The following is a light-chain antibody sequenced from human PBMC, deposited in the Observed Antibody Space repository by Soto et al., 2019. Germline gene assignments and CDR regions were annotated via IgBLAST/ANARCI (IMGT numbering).Light chain of an antibody. CDR3: HQYGTSPWT. Sequence: IVLTQSPGTLSLSPGERATLSCRASQSVSADYLAWYQQKPGQAPRLLIYEASSRATGIPDRFSGSGSGTDFTLTIRRLEPEDLAVFYCHQYGTSPWTFGQGTRVEI. V-gene: IGKV3-20*01. CDR1: QSVSADY. J-gene: IGKJ1*01. CDR2: EAS.